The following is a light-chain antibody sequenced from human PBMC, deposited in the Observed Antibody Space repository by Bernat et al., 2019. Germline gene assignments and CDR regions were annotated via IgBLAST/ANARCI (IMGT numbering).Light chain of an antibody. CDR2: SAS. CDR1: QDISIS. V-gene: IGKV1-16*02. CDR3: QQYHVYPPT. J-gene: IGKJ1*01. Sequence: DIQMTQSPTLLSASVGDKVTITCRASQDISISLAWCQQKPGRAPKSLIYSASILQSEVPSKFSGSGYGTDFSLTISSLHPGDSATYYCQQYHVYPPTFGPGTKV.